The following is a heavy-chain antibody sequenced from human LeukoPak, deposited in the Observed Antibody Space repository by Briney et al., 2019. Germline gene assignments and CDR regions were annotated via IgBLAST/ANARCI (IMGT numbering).Heavy chain of an antibody. J-gene: IGHJ4*02. CDR1: GGSISSASYY. Sequence: SETLSLTCTVSGGSISSASYYWSWIRQPAGKGLEWIGRIYTSGSTNYNPSLKSRVTMSVDTSKNQFSLKLSSVTAADTAVYYCARDGLYSYGYSYFDYWGQGTLVTVSS. D-gene: IGHD5-18*01. V-gene: IGHV4-61*02. CDR3: ARDGLYSYGYSYFDY. CDR2: IYTSGST.